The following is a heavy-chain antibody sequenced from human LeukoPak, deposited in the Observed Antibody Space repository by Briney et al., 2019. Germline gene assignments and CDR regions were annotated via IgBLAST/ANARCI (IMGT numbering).Heavy chain of an antibody. V-gene: IGHV3-21*01. CDR2: ISSSSSYI. Sequence: GGSLRLSCAASGFTFSSYSMKWVRQAPGKGLEWVSSISSSSSYIYYADSVKGRFTISRDNAKNSLYLQMNSLRAEDTAVYYCARDAELKGYCSGGSCYSYYYYYMDVWGKGTTVTVSS. J-gene: IGHJ6*03. CDR3: ARDAELKGYCSGGSCYSYYYYYMDV. D-gene: IGHD2-15*01. CDR1: GFTFSSYS.